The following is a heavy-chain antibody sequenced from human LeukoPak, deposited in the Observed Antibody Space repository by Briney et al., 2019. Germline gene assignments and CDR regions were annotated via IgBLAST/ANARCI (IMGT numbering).Heavy chain of an antibody. CDR1: GFTFSSYG. CDR3: ARASYSSSWLPAWFDP. CDR2: IWYDGSNK. D-gene: IGHD6-13*01. V-gene: IGHV3-33*01. Sequence: ERSLRLSCAASGFTFSSYGMHWVRQAPGKGLEWVAVIWYDGSNKYYADSVKGRFTISRDNSKNTLYLQMNSLRAEDTAVYYCARASYSSSWLPAWFDPWGQGTLVTVSS. J-gene: IGHJ5*02.